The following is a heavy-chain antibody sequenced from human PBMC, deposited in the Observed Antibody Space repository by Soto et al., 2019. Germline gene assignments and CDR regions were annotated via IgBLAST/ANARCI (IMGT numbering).Heavy chain of an antibody. Sequence: QVQLVQSGADVKKPGASVKVSCKTSGYTFSGYFMHWLRQAPGQGLEWMGWMNPNSGGTDYAQNFQGRVSMTWDTSISTAYMELSRLRSDDTAIYYCARGYYSSSWRGFDYWGHGTLVTVSS. V-gene: IGHV1-2*02. CDR2: MNPNSGGT. CDR3: ARGYYSSSWRGFDY. D-gene: IGHD6-13*01. J-gene: IGHJ4*01. CDR1: GYTFSGYF.